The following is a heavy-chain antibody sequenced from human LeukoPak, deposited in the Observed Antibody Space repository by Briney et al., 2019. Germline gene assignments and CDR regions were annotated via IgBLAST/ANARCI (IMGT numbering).Heavy chain of an antibody. CDR2: ISSSGRTM. Sequence: GGSLRLSCAASGFTFSSYEMNWVRQAPGKGLEWISHISSSGRTMYYADSVKGRFTISRDNSKNTLYLQMNSLRAEDTAVYYCAKGLEQWLVRQLSVDPWGQGTLVTVSS. J-gene: IGHJ5*02. CDR3: AKGLEQWLVRQLSVDP. CDR1: GFTFSSYE. V-gene: IGHV3-48*03. D-gene: IGHD6-19*01.